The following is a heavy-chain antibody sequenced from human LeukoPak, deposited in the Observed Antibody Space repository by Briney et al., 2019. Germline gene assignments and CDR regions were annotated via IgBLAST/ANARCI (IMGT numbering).Heavy chain of an antibody. J-gene: IGHJ5*02. CDR1: GGSVSSGSYY. Sequence: SETLSLTCTVSGGSVSSGSYYWSWIRQPPGKGLEWIGYLYYSGSANYNPSLKSRVTISIDTSKNQFSLRLSSVTAADTAVYYCARGSRQWLALVWFDPWGQGTLVTVSS. CDR2: LYYSGSA. CDR3: ARGSRQWLALVWFDP. V-gene: IGHV4-61*01. D-gene: IGHD6-19*01.